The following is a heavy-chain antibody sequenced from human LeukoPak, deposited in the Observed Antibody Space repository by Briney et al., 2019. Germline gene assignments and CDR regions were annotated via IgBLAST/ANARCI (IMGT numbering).Heavy chain of an antibody. CDR2: IYYSGST. J-gene: IGHJ4*02. D-gene: IGHD5-18*01. CDR3: ARGSGSYGFFDL. Sequence: PSETLSLTCSVSGGSLSTYHWSWIRLSPVKGLERIGYIYYSGSTNYNPSLKSRVSLSVDTSTNQFSLKVRSVTAVDTAVYYCARGSGSYGFFDLWGQGALVTVS. V-gene: IGHV4-59*13. CDR1: GGSLSTYH.